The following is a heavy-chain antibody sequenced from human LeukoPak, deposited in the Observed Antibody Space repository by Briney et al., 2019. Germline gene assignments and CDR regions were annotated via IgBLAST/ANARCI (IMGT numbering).Heavy chain of an antibody. D-gene: IGHD1-26*01. CDR1: GVTFSSYS. CDR2: ISSSSSYI. J-gene: IGHJ4*02. V-gene: IGHV3-21*01. CDR3: ARDSGASTRTPPYY. Sequence: GGSLRLSCAASGVTFSSYSMNWVRQAPGKGLEWVSSISSSSSYIYYADSVKGRFTISRDNAKNSLYLQMNSLRAEDTAVYYCARDSGASTRTPPYYWVQGTLVTVSS.